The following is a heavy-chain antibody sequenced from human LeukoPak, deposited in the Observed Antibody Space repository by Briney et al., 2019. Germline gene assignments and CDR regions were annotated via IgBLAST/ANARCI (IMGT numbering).Heavy chain of an antibody. CDR2: IKQDGSEK. Sequence: GGSLRLSCAASGFTFSSHWMSWVRQAPGKGLEWVANIKQDGSEKYYVDSVKGRFTISRDNAKNSLYLQMNSLRAEDTAVYYCARDSGYDHEDYWGQGTLVTVSS. D-gene: IGHD5-12*01. V-gene: IGHV3-7*01. CDR3: ARDSGYDHEDY. J-gene: IGHJ4*02. CDR1: GFTFSSHW.